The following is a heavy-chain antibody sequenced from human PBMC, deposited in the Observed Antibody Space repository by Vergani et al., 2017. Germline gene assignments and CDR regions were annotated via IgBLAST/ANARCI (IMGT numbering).Heavy chain of an antibody. V-gene: IGHV4-34*01. CDR2: INHSGST. Sequence: QVQLQQWGAGLLKPSETLSLTCAVYGGSFSGYYWSWIRQPPGKGLEWIGEINHSGSTNYNPSLKSRVTISVDTSKNQFSLKLSSVTAADTAVYYCARHSNMVRGVIVYYYYYGMDVWGQGTTVTVSS. D-gene: IGHD3-10*01. CDR1: GGSFSGYY. CDR3: ARHSNMVRGVIVYYYYYGMDV. J-gene: IGHJ6*02.